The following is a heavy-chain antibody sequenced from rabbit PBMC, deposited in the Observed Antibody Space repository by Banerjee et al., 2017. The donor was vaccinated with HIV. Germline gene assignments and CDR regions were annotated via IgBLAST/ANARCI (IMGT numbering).Heavy chain of an antibody. D-gene: IGHD4-2*01. J-gene: IGHJ4*01. Sequence: QQQLEESGGGLVKPGASLTLTCTASGFSFSSSYWICWVRQAPGKGLELIACIYAGSSGSTYYASWAKGRFTISKTSSTTVTLQMTSLTAADTATYFCARDFVAGYAGYGYGYFNLWGPGTLVTVS. CDR3: ARDFVAGYAGYGYGYFNL. CDR1: GFSFSSSYW. CDR2: IYAGSSGST. V-gene: IGHV1S45*01.